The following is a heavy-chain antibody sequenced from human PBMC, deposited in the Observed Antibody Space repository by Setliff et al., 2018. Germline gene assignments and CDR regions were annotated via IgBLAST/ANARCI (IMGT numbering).Heavy chain of an antibody. CDR2: ISSSSSYI. CDR1: GFTFSSYS. J-gene: IGHJ4*02. V-gene: IGHV3-21*01. D-gene: IGHD6-13*01. Sequence: GGSLRLSCAASGFTFSSYSMNWVRQAPGKGLEWVSSISSSSSYIYYADSVKGRFTISRDNAKNSLYLQMNSLRAEDTAVYYCARAGGSWYPEYYFDYWGQGTLGTSPQ. CDR3: ARAGGSWYPEYYFDY.